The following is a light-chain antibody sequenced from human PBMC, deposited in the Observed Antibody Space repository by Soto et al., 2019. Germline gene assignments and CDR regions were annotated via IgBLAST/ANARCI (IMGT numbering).Light chain of an antibody. J-gene: IGKJ2*01. CDR3: QQYGRSSLMFT. Sequence: EIELTQSPGTLSLSPGERATLSCRASQSVTSDFLACYQQKPGQAHRLLIYGAYTRAAGVPDRFSGSGSGTDFTLTITRLEPEDCAVYYCQQYGRSSLMFTFGQGTKLGV. CDR1: QSVTSDF. V-gene: IGKV3-20*01. CDR2: GAY.